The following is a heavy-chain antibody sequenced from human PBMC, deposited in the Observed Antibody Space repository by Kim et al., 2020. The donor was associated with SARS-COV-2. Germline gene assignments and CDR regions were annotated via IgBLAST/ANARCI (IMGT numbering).Heavy chain of an antibody. V-gene: IGHV3-23*01. CDR3: GRRDFAGGLWSRFDS. D-gene: IGHD3-10*01. Sequence: GGSLRLSCATSGFTFSSYAMGWVRQAPGKGLEWVSAVSPSGSGTYYADSVKGRFTIAGDNSKDMLYLPMNSLGAEDTAVYSCGRRDFAGGLWSRFDSCG. CDR1: GFTFSSYA. J-gene: IGHJ4*01. CDR2: VSPSGSGT.